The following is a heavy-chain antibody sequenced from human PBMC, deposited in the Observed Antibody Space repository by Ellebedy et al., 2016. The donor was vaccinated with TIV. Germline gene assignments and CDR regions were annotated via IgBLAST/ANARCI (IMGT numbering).Heavy chain of an antibody. V-gene: IGHV4-59*01. D-gene: IGHD6-19*01. Sequence: SETLSLTXPVSGGSISSYSWSWIRQPPGKGLEWIGYIYYSGSTNYNPSLKSRVTIPVDTSKNQFSLKLSSVTAADTAVYYCARGGTVAGTEWFDPWGQGTLVTVSS. J-gene: IGHJ5*02. CDR2: IYYSGST. CDR3: ARGGTVAGTEWFDP. CDR1: GGSISSYS.